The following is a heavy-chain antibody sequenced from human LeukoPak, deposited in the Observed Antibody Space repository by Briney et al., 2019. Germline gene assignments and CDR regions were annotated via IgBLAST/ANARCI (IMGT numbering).Heavy chain of an antibody. CDR2: ISGSGGST. D-gene: IGHD3-22*01. CDR1: GFTFSSCA. Sequence: GGSLRLSCAASGFTFSSCAMSWVRQAPGKGLEWVSAISGSGGSTYYADSVKGRYTVSRDNSKNTLYLQMDSLRVEDTAVYYCAKSGSYYYDSSGLDYWGQGTLVTVSS. J-gene: IGHJ4*02. CDR3: AKSGSYYYDSSGLDY. V-gene: IGHV3-23*01.